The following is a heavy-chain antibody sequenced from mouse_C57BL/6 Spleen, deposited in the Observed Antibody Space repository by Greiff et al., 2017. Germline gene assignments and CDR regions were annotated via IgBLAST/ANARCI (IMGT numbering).Heavy chain of an antibody. V-gene: IGHV8-12*01. D-gene: IGHD2-4*01. CDR1: GFSLSTSGMG. Sequence: QVQLKQSGPGILQSSQTLSLTCSFSGFSLSTSGMGVSWIRQPSGKGLEWLAHIYWDDDKRYNPSLKSRLTISKDTSRNQVFLKITSVDTADTATYYCARDDYDERLAYWGQGTLVTVSA. J-gene: IGHJ3*01. CDR3: ARDDYDERLAY. CDR2: IYWDDDK.